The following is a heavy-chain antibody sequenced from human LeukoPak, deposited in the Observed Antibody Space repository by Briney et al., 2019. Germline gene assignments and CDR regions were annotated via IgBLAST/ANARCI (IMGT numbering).Heavy chain of an antibody. CDR3: ARNRGSYLVPY. D-gene: IGHD1-26*01. Sequence: ASVTVSCKASGYTFTDYVIHWVRQAPGQRLEWMGWISTGSANRKYSQKLQGRVTFTRDTSASIVYMDLSSLRSEDTALYYCARNRGSYLVPYWGQGTLVTVSS. CDR2: ISTGSANR. J-gene: IGHJ4*02. V-gene: IGHV1-3*04. CDR1: GYTFTDYV.